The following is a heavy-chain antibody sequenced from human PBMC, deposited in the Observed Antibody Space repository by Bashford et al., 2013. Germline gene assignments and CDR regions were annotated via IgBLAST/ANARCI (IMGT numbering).Heavy chain of an antibody. Sequence: SETLSLTCTVSGGSISSSSYYWGWIRQPPGKGLEWIGSIYYSGNTHYNPSLKTRVTISVDTSKNQFSLRLSSVTAADTAVYYCVRPRGVAGVAAAWAFDIWGRGTMVTVSS. CDR3: VRPRGVAGVAAAWAFDI. CDR1: GGSISSSSYY. D-gene: IGHD6-19*01. CDR2: IYYSGNT. V-gene: IGHV4-39*01. J-gene: IGHJ3*02.